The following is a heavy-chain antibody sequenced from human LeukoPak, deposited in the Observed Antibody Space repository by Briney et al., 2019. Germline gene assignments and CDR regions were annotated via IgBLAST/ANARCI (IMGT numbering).Heavy chain of an antibody. CDR1: GYTFADYG. CDR2: ISTYDHEA. Sequence: ASVKVSCKASGYTFADYGTSWVRPAPGQGLEWMAWISTYDHEANYARKFRGRVTMTTDTSTSTAYMELGSVRSDDTAVYYCVRDYFCSGGSCDDCFVPLGQGTLVTVSS. J-gene: IGHJ5*02. V-gene: IGHV1-18*01. CDR3: VRDYFCSGGSCDDCFVP. D-gene: IGHD2-15*01.